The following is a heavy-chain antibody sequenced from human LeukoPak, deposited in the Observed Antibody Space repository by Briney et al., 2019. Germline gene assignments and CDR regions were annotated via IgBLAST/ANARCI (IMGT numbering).Heavy chain of an antibody. CDR3: VRQAQEDY. Sequence: GRSLRLSCTASGFDFYSYGMHWVRQTPDKGLEWVAVIAYDGTNEYYSDFVKGRFTISRDNSKNTLYLLMNSLRVDDSGMYYCVRQAQEDYWGQGTPVTVSA. CDR1: GFDFYSYG. V-gene: IGHV3-30*03. CDR2: IAYDGTNE. D-gene: IGHD6-25*01. J-gene: IGHJ4*02.